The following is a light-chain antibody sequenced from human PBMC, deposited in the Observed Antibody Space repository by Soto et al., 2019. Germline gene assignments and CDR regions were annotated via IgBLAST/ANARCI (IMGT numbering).Light chain of an antibody. V-gene: IGKV3-20*01. CDR3: RQYDSSPPT. Sequence: EIEVTQSPATLSLSAGERCTLSCRAIQSVSSSYLAWYQQKAGQAPRLLLYGASSRATGIPDRFSGSGSGTAVTITISRLEPEDDAVYYYRQYDSSPPTFGGGTKVDIK. CDR1: QSVSSSY. J-gene: IGKJ4*01. CDR2: GAS.